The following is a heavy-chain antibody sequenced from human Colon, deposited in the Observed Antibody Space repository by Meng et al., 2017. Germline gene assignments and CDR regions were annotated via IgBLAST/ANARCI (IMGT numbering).Heavy chain of an antibody. D-gene: IGHD3-22*01. CDR2: FYFSGNT. CDR1: GGSISSGDYY. Sequence: VQLKVSDQGLGKPSQTLSPTCTVPGGSISSGDYYWSWSRQHPGKGLEWIGYFYFSGNTYYNPSLKSRVSISVDTSKNRFSLNLSSVTAADTAVYYCARYFYDSRGVTWFDPWGQGTLVTVSS. CDR3: ARYFYDSRGVTWFDP. V-gene: IGHV4-31*03. J-gene: IGHJ5*02.